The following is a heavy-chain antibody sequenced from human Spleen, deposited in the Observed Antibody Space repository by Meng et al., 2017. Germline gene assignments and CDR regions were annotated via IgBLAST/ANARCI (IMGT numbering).Heavy chain of an antibody. V-gene: IGHV3-21*01. CDR1: GFTFSGYS. Sequence: GGSLRFSCAALGFTFSGYSLNWVRQGPGKGLEWVSPISSTSSYIYYADSVKGRFTISRDNARNSLYLQMNSLRARTTAVYYCTREPGLYNFGYAMDVWGQGTTVTVSS. CDR3: TREPGLYNFGYAMDV. D-gene: IGHD5-18*01. J-gene: IGHJ6*02. CDR2: ISSTSSYI.